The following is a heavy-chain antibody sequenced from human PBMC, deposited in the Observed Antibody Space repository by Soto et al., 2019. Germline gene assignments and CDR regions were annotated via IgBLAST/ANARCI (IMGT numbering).Heavy chain of an antibody. Sequence: PGGSLRLSCAASGFTFSSYWTSWVRQAPGKGLEWVANIKQDGSEKDYVDSVKGRFTISRDNAKNSLYLQMNSLRAEETAVYYCAKGVTIFGVVIINPYYYYGMDVWGQGTTVTVSS. CDR1: GFTFSSYW. CDR2: IKQDGSEK. D-gene: IGHD3-3*01. J-gene: IGHJ6*02. V-gene: IGHV3-7*03. CDR3: AKGVTIFGVVIINPYYYYGMDV.